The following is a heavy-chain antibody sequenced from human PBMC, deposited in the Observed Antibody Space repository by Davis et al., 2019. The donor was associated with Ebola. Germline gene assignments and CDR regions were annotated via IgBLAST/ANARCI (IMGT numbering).Heavy chain of an antibody. V-gene: IGHV3-33*01. J-gene: IGHJ4*02. D-gene: IGHD2-8*01. CDR1: GFTFSSYG. CDR3: ARGVRHQWLHLDY. CDR2: IWYDGSNK. Sequence: GESLKISCAASGFTFSSYGMHWVRQAPGKGLEWVAVIWYDGSNKYYADSVKGRFTISRDNSKNTRYLQMNSLRAEDTAVYYCARGVRHQWLHLDYWGQGTLVTVSS.